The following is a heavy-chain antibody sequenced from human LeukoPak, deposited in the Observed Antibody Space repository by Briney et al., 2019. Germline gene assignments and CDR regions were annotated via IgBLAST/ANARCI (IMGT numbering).Heavy chain of an antibody. CDR1: GFTFSSYA. Sequence: GGPLRLSCAASGFTFSSYAMHWVRQAPGKGLEWVAVISYDGSNKYYADSVKGRFTISRDNSKNTLYLQMNSLRAEDTAVYYCAREVGGYSYGPEDPYGMDVWGQGTTVTVS. J-gene: IGHJ6*02. V-gene: IGHV3-30-3*01. CDR2: ISYDGSNK. D-gene: IGHD5-18*01. CDR3: AREVGGYSYGPEDPYGMDV.